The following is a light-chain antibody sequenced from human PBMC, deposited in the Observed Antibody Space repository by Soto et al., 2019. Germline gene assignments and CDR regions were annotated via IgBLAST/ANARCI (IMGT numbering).Light chain of an antibody. CDR1: QSVSSIY. V-gene: IGKV3-20*01. Sequence: EIVLTQSPGTLSLSPGERATLSCRASQSVSSIYLAWYQHKPGQAPRLLIYGASSRATGIPDRFSGSGSRTDFTLTISRLEPEDFAVYYCQQYGSSSWTFGRGTTVEIK. CDR3: QQYGSSSWT. CDR2: GAS. J-gene: IGKJ1*01.